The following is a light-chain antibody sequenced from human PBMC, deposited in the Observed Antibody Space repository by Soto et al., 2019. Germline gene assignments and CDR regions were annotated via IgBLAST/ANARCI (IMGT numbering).Light chain of an antibody. Sequence: QSVLTQPPSVSGAPGQRVTIPCTGTSSNIGAGFDVHWYQHLPGTAPKLLIYGNNHRPSGVPDRFSGSKSGTSASLAITGLQAEDEADYYCCSSGGSPTYVFGTGTKVTVL. CDR3: CSSGGSPTYV. J-gene: IGLJ1*01. CDR1: SSNIGAGFD. V-gene: IGLV1-40*01. CDR2: GNN.